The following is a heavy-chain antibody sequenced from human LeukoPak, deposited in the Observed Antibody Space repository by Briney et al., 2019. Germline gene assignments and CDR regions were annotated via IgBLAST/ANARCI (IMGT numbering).Heavy chain of an antibody. CDR1: GFTFSSYS. D-gene: IGHD6-13*01. J-gene: IGHJ4*02. CDR3: ARGGEQQLMDGYYFDY. V-gene: IGHV3-21*01. Sequence: PGGSLRLSCAASGFTFSSYSMNWVRQAPGKGLEWVSSISSSSSYIYYADSVKGRFTISRDNAKNSLYLQMNSLRAEDTAVYYCARGGEQQLMDGYYFDYWGQGTLVTVSS. CDR2: ISSSSSYI.